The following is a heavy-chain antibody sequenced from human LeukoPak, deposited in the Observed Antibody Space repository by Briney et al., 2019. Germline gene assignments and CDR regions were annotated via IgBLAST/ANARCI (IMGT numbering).Heavy chain of an antibody. CDR3: ATHYYGSSGYYPFDY. V-gene: IGHV3-23*01. CDR2: ISGSGGST. D-gene: IGHD3-22*01. CDR1: GFTFSSYA. Sequence: PGGSLRLSCAASGFTFSSYAMSWFRQAPGKGLEWVSAISGSGGSTYYADSVKGRFTISRDNSKNTLYLQMNSLRAEDTAVYYCATHYYGSSGYYPFDYWGQGTLVTVSS. J-gene: IGHJ4*02.